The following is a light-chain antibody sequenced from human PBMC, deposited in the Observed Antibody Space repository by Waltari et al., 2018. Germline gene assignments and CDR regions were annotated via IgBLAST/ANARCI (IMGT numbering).Light chain of an antibody. V-gene: IGKV6-21*02. CDR2: YVS. Sequence: EIHLTQSPAFRSVTVKERVTITCQASEDISSSLSWYQQKPEQSPKLLIYYVSKSIPGVPSRFSGSGSGTDFTLTISGLEAEDGATYFCQQSSDFPLTFGGGTKVEI. CDR1: EDISSS. J-gene: IGKJ4*01. CDR3: QQSSDFPLT.